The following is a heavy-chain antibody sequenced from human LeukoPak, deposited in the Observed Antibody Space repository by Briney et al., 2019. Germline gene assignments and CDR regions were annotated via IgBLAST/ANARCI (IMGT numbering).Heavy chain of an antibody. CDR1: GYTFTGYY. J-gene: IGHJ6*02. CDR2: INPNSGGT. D-gene: IGHD6-6*01. V-gene: IGHV1-2*02. CDR3: ARESYSSSSGEYYYYYGMDV. Sequence: ASVKVSCKASGYTFTGYYMHWVRQAPGQGPEWMGWINPNSGGTNYAQKFQGRVTMTRDTSISTAYMELSRLRSDDTAVYYCARESYSSSSGEYYYYYGMDVWGQGTTVTVSS.